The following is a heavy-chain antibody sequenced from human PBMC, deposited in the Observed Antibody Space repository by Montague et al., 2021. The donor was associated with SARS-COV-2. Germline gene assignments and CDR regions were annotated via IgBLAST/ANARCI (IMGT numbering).Heavy chain of an antibody. CDR1: GGSISGYY. CDR3: ATHRQHHNH. CDR2: IFYNGDT. J-gene: IGHJ5*02. V-gene: IGHV4-59*08. Sequence: SETLSFTCTVSGGSISGYYWTWIRQPPGKGLEWIGYIFYNGDTNYNPSLKSRVTISVDTSKNQFSLKLSSVTAADTAVYYCATHRQHHNHWGQGTMVAVSS. D-gene: IGHD6-13*01.